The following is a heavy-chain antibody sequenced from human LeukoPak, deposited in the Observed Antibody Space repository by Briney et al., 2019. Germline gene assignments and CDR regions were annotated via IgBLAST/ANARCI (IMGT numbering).Heavy chain of an antibody. CDR2: IYYSGST. V-gene: IGHV4-39*01. D-gene: IGHD2-15*01. J-gene: IGHJ4*02. CDR3: ARGQYCSGGSCYLYYFDY. CDR1: GGSISSSSYY. Sequence: SETLSLTCTVSGGSISSSSYYWGWIRQPPGKGLEWIESIYYSGSTYYNPSLKSRVTISVDTSKNQFSLKLSSVTAADTAVYYCARGQYCSGGSCYLYYFDYWGQGTLVTVSS.